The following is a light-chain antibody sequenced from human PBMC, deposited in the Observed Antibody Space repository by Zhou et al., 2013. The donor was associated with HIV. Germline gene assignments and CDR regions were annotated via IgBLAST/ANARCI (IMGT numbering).Light chain of an antibody. CDR2: GAS. CDR3: QQYGSSPPT. V-gene: IGKV3-20*01. J-gene: IGKJ1*01. CDR1: QSVRSY. Sequence: EVVLTQSPATLSLSPGERATLSCTASQSVRSYLAWYQQKPGQAPRLLIYGASNRATGIPDRFSGSGSGTDFTLTISRLEPEDFAVYYCQQYGSSPPTFGQGTKVEIK.